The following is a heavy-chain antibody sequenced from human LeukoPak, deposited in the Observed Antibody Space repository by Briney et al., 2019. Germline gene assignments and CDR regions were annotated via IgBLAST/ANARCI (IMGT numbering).Heavy chain of an antibody. J-gene: IGHJ4*02. D-gene: IGHD6-19*01. CDR1: GGSISTYY. Sequence: SETLPLTCTVSGGSISTYYWSWIGQPAGKEVEWIGYLFFGGSANYNPPLKSRVTISSDTSKNQLSLMLTSVTAADTAVYYCARAGGGWAFDYWGQGTLVTVSS. V-gene: IGHV4-59*01. CDR3: ARAGGGWAFDY. CDR2: LFFGGSA.